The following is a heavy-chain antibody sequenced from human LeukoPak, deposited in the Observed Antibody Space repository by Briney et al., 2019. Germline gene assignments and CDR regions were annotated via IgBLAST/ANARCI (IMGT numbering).Heavy chain of an antibody. CDR1: GFTFSDYY. CDR3: ARGGAYDYVWGSYRSYYFDY. J-gene: IGHJ4*02. Sequence: GGSLRLSCAASGFTFSDYYMSWIRQAPGKGLEWVSYISSSGSTIYYADSVKGRFTISRDNAKNSLYLQMNSLRAEDTAVYYCARGGAYDYVWGSYRSYYFDYWGQGTLVTVSS. V-gene: IGHV3-11*01. CDR2: ISSSGSTI. D-gene: IGHD3-16*02.